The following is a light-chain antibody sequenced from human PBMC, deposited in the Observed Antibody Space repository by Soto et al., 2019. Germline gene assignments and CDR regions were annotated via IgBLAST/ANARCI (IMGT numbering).Light chain of an antibody. Sequence: QSVLTQPASVSGSLGQSITISCTGTSSDVVNYNYVSWYQQHPGKAPKLIIYDVSHRPSGVSNRFSGSISANTASLTISGLQAEDESDYYCSSYTVFGTGTKLTVL. CDR2: DVS. V-gene: IGLV2-14*01. CDR3: SSYTV. CDR1: SSDVVNYNY. J-gene: IGLJ1*01.